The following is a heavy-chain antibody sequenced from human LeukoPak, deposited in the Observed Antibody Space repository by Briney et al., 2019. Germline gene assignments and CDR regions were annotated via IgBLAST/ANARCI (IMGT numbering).Heavy chain of an antibody. Sequence: GRSLRLSCAASGFSFHDYAMHWVRQAPGKGLEWVSGISWNSGSIGYADSVKGRFTISRDNAKNSLYLQMNSLRAEGTALYYCAKALATVTTAFDYWGQGTLVIVSS. J-gene: IGHJ4*02. CDR2: ISWNSGSI. D-gene: IGHD4-17*01. CDR1: GFSFHDYA. V-gene: IGHV3-9*01. CDR3: AKALATVTTAFDY.